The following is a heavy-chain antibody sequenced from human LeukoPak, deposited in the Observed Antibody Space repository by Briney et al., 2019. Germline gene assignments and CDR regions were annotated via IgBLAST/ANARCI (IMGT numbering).Heavy chain of an antibody. CDR2: VYYSGGT. D-gene: IGHD1-26*01. V-gene: IGHV4-31*03. Sequence: SETLSLTCTVSGGSISSGGYYWSWIRQHPGKGLEWIGYVYYSGGTYYNPSLKSRVTISVDTSKNQFSLKLSSVTAADTAVYYCARGPSGSYLVDYWGQGTLVTVSS. J-gene: IGHJ4*02. CDR1: GGSISSGGYY. CDR3: ARGPSGSYLVDY.